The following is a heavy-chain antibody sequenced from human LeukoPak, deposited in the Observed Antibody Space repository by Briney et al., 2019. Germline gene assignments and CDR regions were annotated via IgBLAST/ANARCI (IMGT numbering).Heavy chain of an antibody. V-gene: IGHV1-18*01. J-gene: IGHJ6*03. CDR1: GYTFTSYG. CDR2: ISAYNGNT. Sequence: ASVKVSCKASGYTFTSYGISWVRQAPGQGLEWMGWISAYNGNTNYAQKLQGRVTMTTDTSTSTAYMELRSLRSDDTAVYYCARPHGSGYYHHYYYYYMDVWGKGTTVTVSS. CDR3: ARPHGSGYYHHYYYYYMDV. D-gene: IGHD3-22*01.